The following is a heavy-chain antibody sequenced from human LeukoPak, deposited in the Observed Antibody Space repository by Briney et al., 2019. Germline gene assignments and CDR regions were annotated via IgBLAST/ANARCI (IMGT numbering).Heavy chain of an antibody. V-gene: IGHV1-69*04. Sequence: GASVKVSCKASGGTFSSYAISWVRQAPGQGLEWMGRIIPILGIANYAQKFQGRVTITADKSTSTAYMELSSLRSEDTAVYYCASKFYSKPVRGLNYHYYYGMDVWGQGTTVTVSS. CDR2: IIPILGIA. CDR3: ASKFYSKPVRGLNYHYYYGMDV. J-gene: IGHJ6*02. CDR1: GGTFSSYA. D-gene: IGHD4-11*01.